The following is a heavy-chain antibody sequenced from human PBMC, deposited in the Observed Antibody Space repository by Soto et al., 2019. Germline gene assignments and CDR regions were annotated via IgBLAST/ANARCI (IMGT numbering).Heavy chain of an antibody. V-gene: IGHV1-69*12. J-gene: IGHJ6*02. Sequence: QVQLVQSGAEVKKPGSSVKVSCKASGGTFSSYAISWVRQAPGQGLEWMGGIIPIFGTADYAQKFQGRVTNTADESTSTAYKGLSSMRSEDTAVYYCASLIAAAGPPHSRRYYYGMDVWGQGTTVTVSS. CDR2: IIPIFGTA. CDR1: GGTFSSYA. D-gene: IGHD6-13*01. CDR3: ASLIAAAGPPHSRRYYYGMDV.